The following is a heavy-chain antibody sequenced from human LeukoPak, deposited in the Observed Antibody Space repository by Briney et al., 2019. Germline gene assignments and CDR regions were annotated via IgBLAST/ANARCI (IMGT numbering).Heavy chain of an antibody. D-gene: IGHD6-19*01. CDR1: GGSIRSYD. J-gene: IGHJ4*02. Sequence: SETLCLTCTVSGGSIRSYDWSWIRQPPGKGLGWVGRIYIIGSTNYNPSLKSRVTLSVDTSTNPFSLNLSSVSAADTALSYCARDCGPYSRGWYFDYWGQGTLVTVSS. V-gene: IGHV4-4*07. CDR2: IYIIGST. CDR3: ARDCGPYSRGWYFDY.